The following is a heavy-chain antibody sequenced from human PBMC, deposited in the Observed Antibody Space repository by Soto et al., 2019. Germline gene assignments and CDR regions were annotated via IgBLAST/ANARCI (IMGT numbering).Heavy chain of an antibody. D-gene: IGHD2-15*01. Sequence: PGESLKISCKGSGYSFTSYWISWVRQMPGKGLEWMGRIDPSDSYTNYSPSFQGHVTISADKSISTAYLQWSSLKASDTAMYYCAKGYCSGGSCYYYYYGMDVWGQGTTVTVSS. CDR3: AKGYCSGGSCYYYYYGMDV. J-gene: IGHJ6*02. CDR2: IDPSDSYT. CDR1: GYSFTSYW. V-gene: IGHV5-10-1*01.